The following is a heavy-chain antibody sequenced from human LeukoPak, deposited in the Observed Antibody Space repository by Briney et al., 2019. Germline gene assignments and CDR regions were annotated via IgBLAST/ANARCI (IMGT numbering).Heavy chain of an antibody. CDR3: AKDRGWLPFDY. CDR1: GFTFSSYG. Sequence: GGPLRLSCVASGFTFSSYGMSWVRQAPGKGLEWVSGISGSGGSTYYADSVKGRFTISRDNSKKTLYLQMNSLRAEDTAVYYCAKDRGWLPFDYWGQGTLVTVSS. D-gene: IGHD5-24*01. V-gene: IGHV3-23*01. CDR2: ISGSGGST. J-gene: IGHJ4*02.